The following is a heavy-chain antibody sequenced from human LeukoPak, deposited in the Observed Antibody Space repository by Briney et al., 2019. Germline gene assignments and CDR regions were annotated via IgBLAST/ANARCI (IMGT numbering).Heavy chain of an antibody. CDR1: GFTFSSYA. D-gene: IGHD6-19*01. CDR3: AKDRSTVAGTRIDY. J-gene: IGHJ4*02. CDR2: ISYDGSNK. V-gene: IGHV3-30-3*01. Sequence: PGGSLRLSCAASGFTFSSYAMHWVRQAPGKGLEWVAVISYDGSNKYYADSVKGRFTISRDNSKNSLYLQMNSLSAEDTAVYYCAKDRSTVAGTRIDYWGQGTLVTVSS.